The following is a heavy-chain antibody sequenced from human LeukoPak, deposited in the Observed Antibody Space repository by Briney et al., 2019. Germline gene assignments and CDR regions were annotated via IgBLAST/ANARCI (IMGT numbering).Heavy chain of an antibody. V-gene: IGHV1-8*01. CDR1: GYSFTSYD. Sequence: ASVKVFCKASGYSFTSYDIHWVRQATGLGLEWMGWMSPDSGKTGYAQPFHGRVTMTRNTSISTAYMELRSLTSEDTAVYCARWGGDHLSGDPWGQGTLVTVSS. J-gene: IGHJ5*02. CDR3: RWGGDHLSGDP. CDR2: MSPDSGKT. D-gene: IGHD2-21*02.